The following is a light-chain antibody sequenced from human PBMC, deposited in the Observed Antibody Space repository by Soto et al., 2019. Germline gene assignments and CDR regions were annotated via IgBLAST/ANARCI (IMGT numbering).Light chain of an antibody. CDR3: QQYGSSYPWT. CDR2: GAS. J-gene: IGKJ1*01. Sequence: EIVLTQSPGTLSSSPGERATLSCRASQSVSSSYLAWYQQKPGQAPRLLIFGASRRATGIPDRFSGSGSGTNFTLTISRLEPEDFAVYYCQQYGSSYPWTFGQGTKVDIK. CDR1: QSVSSSY. V-gene: IGKV3-20*01.